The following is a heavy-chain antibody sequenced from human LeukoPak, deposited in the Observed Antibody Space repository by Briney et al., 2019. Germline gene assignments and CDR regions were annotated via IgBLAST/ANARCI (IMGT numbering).Heavy chain of an antibody. D-gene: IGHD6-19*01. CDR1: GFTFSSYW. J-gene: IGHJ4*02. CDR3: ARGQSSGWYYYFDY. V-gene: IGHV3-7*03. Sequence: GGSLRLSYAASGFTFSSYWMSWVRQAPGKGLEWVANIKQDGSEKYYVDSVKGRFTISRDNAKNSLYLQMNSLRAEDTAVYYCARGQSSGWYYYFDYWGQGTLVTVSS. CDR2: IKQDGSEK.